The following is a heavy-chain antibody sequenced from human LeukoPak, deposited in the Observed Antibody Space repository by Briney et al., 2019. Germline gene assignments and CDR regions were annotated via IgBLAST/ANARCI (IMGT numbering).Heavy chain of an antibody. Sequence: SETLSLTCAVYGGSFSGYYWSWIRQPPGKGLEWIGEINHSGSTNYNPSLKSQVTISVDTSKNQFSLKLSSVTAADTAVYYCARSDSSGHYSGYWGQGTLVTVSS. V-gene: IGHV4-34*01. D-gene: IGHD3-22*01. CDR2: INHSGST. CDR3: ARSDSSGHYSGY. J-gene: IGHJ4*02. CDR1: GGSFSGYY.